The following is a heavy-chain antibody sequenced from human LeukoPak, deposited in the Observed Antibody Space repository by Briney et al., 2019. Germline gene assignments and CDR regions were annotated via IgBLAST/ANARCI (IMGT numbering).Heavy chain of an antibody. V-gene: IGHV3-23*01. Sequence: GGSLRLSCAVSGFTFTSYAMSWVRQAPGKGLEWVSSISGSGGSTYYTDSVKGRFTISGDNSKNTMYLQVNSLRAEDTAVYYCAKDGSGSSPGVWGQGTTVTVSS. CDR1: GFTFTSYA. CDR3: AKDGSGSSPGV. CDR2: ISGSGGST. D-gene: IGHD2-15*01. J-gene: IGHJ6*02.